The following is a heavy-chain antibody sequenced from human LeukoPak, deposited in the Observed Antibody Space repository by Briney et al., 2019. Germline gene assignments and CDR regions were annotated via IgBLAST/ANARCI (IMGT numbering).Heavy chain of an antibody. V-gene: IGHV3-7*01. CDR2: IKQDGGEK. CDR3: AKSQGIAARGFSYYYMDV. Sequence: GGSLRLSCAASGFTFSSYWMSWVRQAPGKGLEWVANIKQDGGEKFYVDSVKGRFTISRDNAKNSLYLQMNSLRAEDTAVYYCAKSQGIAARGFSYYYMDVWGKGTTVTVSS. J-gene: IGHJ6*03. D-gene: IGHD6-13*01. CDR1: GFTFSSYW.